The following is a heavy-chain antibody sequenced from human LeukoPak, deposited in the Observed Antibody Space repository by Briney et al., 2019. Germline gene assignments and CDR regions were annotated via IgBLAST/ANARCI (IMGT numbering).Heavy chain of an antibody. J-gene: IGHJ4*02. CDR3: ARDLYYDSSGYGRFDY. CDR2: IIPIFGTA. CDR1: GGTFSSYA. V-gene: IGHV1-69*05. D-gene: IGHD3-22*01. Sequence: SVKVSCKASGGTFSSYAISWVRQAPGQGLEWMGRIIPIFGTANYAQKLQGRVTMTTDTSTSTAYMELRSLRSDDTAVYYCARDLYYDSSGYGRFDYWGQGTLVTVSS.